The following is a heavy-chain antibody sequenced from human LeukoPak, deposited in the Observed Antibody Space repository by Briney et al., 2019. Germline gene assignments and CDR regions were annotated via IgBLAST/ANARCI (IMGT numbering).Heavy chain of an antibody. J-gene: IGHJ6*02. CDR1: GFSISGHW. V-gene: IGHV3-7*01. CDR2: INADGSET. Sequence: GGSLRLSCPASGFSISGHWQTWVRQTPGKGLEWVAHINADGSETSYAGSVKGRFTISKDSVDNSVTLQMNSLRVEDTGVYYCGRGHYGLDVWGQGATVTVSS. CDR3: GRGHYGLDV.